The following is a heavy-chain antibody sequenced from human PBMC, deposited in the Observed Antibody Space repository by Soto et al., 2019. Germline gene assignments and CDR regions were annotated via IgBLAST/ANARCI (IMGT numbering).Heavy chain of an antibody. V-gene: IGHV4-38-2*01. D-gene: IGHD1-1*01. CDR3: AIGNPDWFDP. CDR1: GYSISSGLY. Sequence: SETLSLTCAVSGYSISSGLYWGWIRQPPGKGLEWIGTIYRGGITYYNPSLKSRGTISIDRSKNHFSLRLSYVTATDTAGYFCAIGNPDWFDPWGQGTLVTVSS. CDR2: IYRGGIT. J-gene: IGHJ5*02.